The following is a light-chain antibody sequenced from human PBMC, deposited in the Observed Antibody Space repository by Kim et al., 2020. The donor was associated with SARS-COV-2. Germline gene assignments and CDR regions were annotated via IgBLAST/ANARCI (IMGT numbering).Light chain of an antibody. CDR1: NSNIGAGYG. CDR2: NNN. CDR3: QSYDNSLRGSL. Sequence: RVTLSCTGSNSNIGAGYGVHWYQQLPGTAPKLLLYNNNNRPSGVPDRFSGSKSGTSASLAITGLQAEDEADYYCQSYDNSLRGSLFGGGTQLTVL. J-gene: IGLJ3*02. V-gene: IGLV1-40*01.